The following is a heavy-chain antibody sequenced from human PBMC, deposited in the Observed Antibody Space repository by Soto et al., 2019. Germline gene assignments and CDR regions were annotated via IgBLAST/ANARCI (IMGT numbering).Heavy chain of an antibody. J-gene: IGHJ4*02. D-gene: IGHD1-7*01. V-gene: IGHV3-21*01. CDR1: GFTFSSYS. CDR3: ARVGDQNENYYFDY. Sequence: GGSLRLSCAASGFTFSSYSMNWVRQAPGKGPERVSSISSSSSYIYYADSVKGRFTISRDNSKNTLYLQMNSLRAEDTAVYYCARVGDQNENYYFDYWGQGTLVTVS. CDR2: ISSSSSYI.